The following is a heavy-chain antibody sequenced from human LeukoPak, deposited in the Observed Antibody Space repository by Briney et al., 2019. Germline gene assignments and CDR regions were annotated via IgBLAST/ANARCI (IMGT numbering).Heavy chain of an antibody. V-gene: IGHV3-23*01. Sequence: PGGSLRLSCAASGFTFSSYAMSWVRQAPGKGLEWVSGISGSGGSTYYADSVKGRFTISRDNSKNTLYLQMNSLRAEDTAVYYCASTPYYYYGMDVWGQGTTVTVSS. J-gene: IGHJ6*02. CDR2: ISGSGGST. CDR1: GFTFSSYA. D-gene: IGHD2-2*01. CDR3: ASTPYYYYGMDV.